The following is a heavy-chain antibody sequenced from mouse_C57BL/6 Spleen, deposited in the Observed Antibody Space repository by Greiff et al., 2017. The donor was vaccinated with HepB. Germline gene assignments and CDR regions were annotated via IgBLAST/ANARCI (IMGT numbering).Heavy chain of an antibody. J-gene: IGHJ3*01. Sequence: QVQLKQPGAELVRPGSSVKLSCKASGYTFTSYWMHWVKQRPIQGLEWIGNIDPSDSETHYNQKFKDKATLTVDKSSSTAYMQLSSLTSEDSAVYYCARSYDGRFAYWGQGTLVTVSA. V-gene: IGHV1-52*01. CDR3: ARSYDGRFAY. D-gene: IGHD2-3*01. CDR2: IDPSDSET. CDR1: GYTFTSYW.